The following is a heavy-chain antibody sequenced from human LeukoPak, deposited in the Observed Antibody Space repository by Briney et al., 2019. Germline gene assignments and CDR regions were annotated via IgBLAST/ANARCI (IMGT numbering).Heavy chain of an antibody. CDR1: GFTFDDYA. Sequence: GGSLRLSCAASGFTFDDYAMHWVRQAPGKGLEWVSLISGDGGSTYYADSVKGRFTISRDNSKNSLYLQMNSLRTEDTALYHCAKDIGGGHCSGGSCYSGCFDYWGQGTLVTVSS. CDR2: ISGDGGST. V-gene: IGHV3-43*02. J-gene: IGHJ4*02. D-gene: IGHD2-15*01. CDR3: AKDIGGGHCSGGSCYSGCFDY.